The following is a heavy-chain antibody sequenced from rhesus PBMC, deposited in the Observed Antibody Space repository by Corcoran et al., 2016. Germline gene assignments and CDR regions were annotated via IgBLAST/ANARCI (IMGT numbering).Heavy chain of an antibody. Sequence: QVQLQESGPGLVKPVETLSLTCAVSGYSIGSGYGWGWIRQSPGKGLEWFGSIAGSSGSSSHNPSLKGRVTISKDTSKDQFYLKLTSVTAADTAVYYCARGNNEDFDYWGQGVLVTVSS. V-gene: IGHV4-127*01. CDR2: IAGSSGSS. CDR1: GYSIGSGYG. D-gene: IGHD1-14*01. CDR3: ARGNNEDFDY. J-gene: IGHJ4*01.